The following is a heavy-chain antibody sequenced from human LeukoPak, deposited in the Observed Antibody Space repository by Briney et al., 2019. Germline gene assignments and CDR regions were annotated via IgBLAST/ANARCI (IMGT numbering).Heavy chain of an antibody. J-gene: IGHJ5*02. CDR2: INPNSGGT. D-gene: IGHD1-7*01. CDR1: GYTFTGYY. CDR3: ARDAPPTPINWNWEWYNWFDP. V-gene: IGHV1-2*02. Sequence: ASVKVSCKASGYTFTGYYMHWVRQAPGQGLEWMGWINPNSGGTNYAQKFQGRVTMTRDTSISTAYMELSRLRSDDTAVYYCARDAPPTPINWNWEWYNWFDPWGQGTLVTVSS.